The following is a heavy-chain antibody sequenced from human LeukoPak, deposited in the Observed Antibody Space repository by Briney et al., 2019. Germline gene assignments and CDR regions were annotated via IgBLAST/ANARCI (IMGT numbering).Heavy chain of an antibody. D-gene: IGHD6-6*01. CDR2: ISSSGSTI. V-gene: IGHV3-11*01. J-gene: IGHJ4*02. CDR1: GFTFSDYY. Sequence: PGGSLRHSCAASGFTFSDYYMSWIRQAPGKGLEWGSYISSSGSTIYYADSVKGRFTISRDKAKNSLYLQMNSLRAEDTAVYYCASELVSSSSALSFDYWGQGTLVTVSS. CDR3: ASELVSSSSALSFDY.